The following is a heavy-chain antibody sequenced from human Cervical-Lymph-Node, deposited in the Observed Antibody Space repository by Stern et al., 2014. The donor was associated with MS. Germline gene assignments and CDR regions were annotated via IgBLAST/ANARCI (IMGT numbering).Heavy chain of an antibody. J-gene: IGHJ6*02. Sequence: EVQLLESGGGLVQPGGSLRLSCAGSGFSLSSYWMSWVRQAPGKGPELVATLKQDGRERYYVDSVKGRFTISRDNSKNSVFLQMNSLRVDDTSVYYCARDCGSGSCYQTQYYYGVDVWGQGTTVIVSS. V-gene: IGHV3-7*01. D-gene: IGHD2-15*01. CDR1: GFSLSSYW. CDR3: ARDCGSGSCYQTQYYYGVDV. CDR2: LKQDGRER.